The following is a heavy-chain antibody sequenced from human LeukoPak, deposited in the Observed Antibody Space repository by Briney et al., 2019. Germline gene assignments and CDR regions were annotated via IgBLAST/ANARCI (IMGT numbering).Heavy chain of an antibody. CDR1: GGTFSSYA. CDR2: IIPILGIA. CDR3: ARGLGLAAAGSPDY. J-gene: IGHJ4*02. D-gene: IGHD6-13*01. V-gene: IGHV1-69*04. Sequence: ASVKVSCTASGGTFSSYAISWVRPAPGQGLEWMGRIIPILGIANYAQKFQGRVTITADKSTSTAYMELSSLRSEDTAVYYCARGLGLAAAGSPDYWGQGTLVTVSS.